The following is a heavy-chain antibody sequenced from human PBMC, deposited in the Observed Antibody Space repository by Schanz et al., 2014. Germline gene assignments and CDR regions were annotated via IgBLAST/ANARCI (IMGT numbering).Heavy chain of an antibody. V-gene: IGHV1-18*01. J-gene: IGHJ4*02. CDR3: ARGRGFYDY. CDR2: ITAYNGDT. CDR1: GYTFTSHG. D-gene: IGHD3-10*01. Sequence: QVQLVQSGAEVKKPGPSVKVSCKASGYTFTSHGISWVRQAPGQGLEWMGWITAYNGDTNYALKLQGRVTMTTDTSTGTAYMELSSLTSEDTAVHYCARGRGFYDYWGQGTLVTVSS.